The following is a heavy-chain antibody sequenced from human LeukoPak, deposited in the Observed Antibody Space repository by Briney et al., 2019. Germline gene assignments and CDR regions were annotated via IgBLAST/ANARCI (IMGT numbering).Heavy chain of an antibody. CDR3: ARDPWRGGGGGNWFDP. J-gene: IGHJ5*02. V-gene: IGHV1-18*01. CDR1: GYIFTSYG. CDR2: ISAYNCKT. Sequence: ASVKVSCKASGYIFTSYGISGVRQAPGQGLEWMGLISAYNCKTNYAHKLRDRVTITTDTSTSTAYMELRSLRSDDTAVYYCARDPWRGGGGGNWFDPWGQGTLVTVSS. D-gene: IGHD2-15*01.